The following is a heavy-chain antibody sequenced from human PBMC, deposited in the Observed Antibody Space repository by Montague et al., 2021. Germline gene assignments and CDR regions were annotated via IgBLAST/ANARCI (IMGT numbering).Heavy chain of an antibody. J-gene: IGHJ3*01. V-gene: IGHV3-7*03. CDR1: GFSFVSYW. CDR3: VTGTGF. Sequence: SLRLSCAVSGFSFVSYWKTWVREAPGQGQEWVANINTDGSDEYHVDSVKGRFTISRDNVKKSVYLQMTSLRAEDSAVYYCVTGTGFWGQGTMVTVSS. D-gene: IGHD1-1*01. CDR2: INTDGSDE.